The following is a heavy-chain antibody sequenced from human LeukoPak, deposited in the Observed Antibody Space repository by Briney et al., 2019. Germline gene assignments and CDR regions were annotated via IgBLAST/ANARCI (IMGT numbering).Heavy chain of an antibody. CDR3: ARDSYDSSGYFGY. CDR1: GVSISSSNSY. J-gene: IGHJ4*02. D-gene: IGHD3-22*01. CDR2: IYYSGST. V-gene: IGHV4-39*02. Sequence: PSETLSLTCTVPGVSISSSNSYWGWIRQPPGKGLEWIGSIYYSGSTYYNPSLKSRVTISVDTSKNQFSLKLSSVTAADTAVYYCARDSYDSSGYFGYWGQGTLVTVSS.